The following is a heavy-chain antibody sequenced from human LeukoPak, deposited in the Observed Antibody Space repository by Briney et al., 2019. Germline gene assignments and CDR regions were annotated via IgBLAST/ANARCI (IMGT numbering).Heavy chain of an antibody. CDR2: IYTSGST. Sequence: SETLSLTCTVSGSSISSYYWSWIRQPAGKGLEWIGRIYTSGSTNYNPSLKSRVTMSVDTSKNQFSLKLSSVTAADTAVYYCAVSLLPAAISHDAFDIWGQGTMVTVSS. D-gene: IGHD2-2*02. V-gene: IGHV4-4*07. CDR1: GSSISSYY. J-gene: IGHJ3*02. CDR3: AVSLLPAAISHDAFDI.